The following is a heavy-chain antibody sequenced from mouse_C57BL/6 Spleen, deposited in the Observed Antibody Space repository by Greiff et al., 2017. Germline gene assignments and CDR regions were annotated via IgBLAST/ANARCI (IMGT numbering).Heavy chain of an antibody. CDR1: GYTFTSYW. V-gene: IGHV1-55*01. J-gene: IGHJ3*01. Sequence: VQLQQSGAELVKPGASVKMSCKASGYTFTSYWITWVKQRPGQGLEWIGDIYPGSGSTNYNEKFKSKATLTVDTSSSTAYMQLSSLTSEDSAVYYCARDSSGYQAWFAYWGQGTLVTVSA. CDR2: IYPGSGST. D-gene: IGHD3-2*02. CDR3: ARDSSGYQAWFAY.